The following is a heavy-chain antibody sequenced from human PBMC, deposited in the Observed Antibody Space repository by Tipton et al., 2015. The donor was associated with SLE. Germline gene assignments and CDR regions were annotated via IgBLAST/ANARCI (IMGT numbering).Heavy chain of an antibody. CDR1: GDSVSSNSAA. D-gene: IGHD6-25*01. V-gene: IGHV6-1*01. CDR2: TYYTSKGYN. J-gene: IGHJ6*02. CDR3: ARDVGGKAAASGASTEYCGRDV. Sequence: ALVKPSQTLSLTCAISGDSVSSNSAAWNWIRQSPSRGLEWLGRTYYTSKGYNDYAVAVTNRIPSTPGTSKKQVSLQLNSVTPEESAVNYGARDVGGKAAASGASTEYCGRDVWGQGPAVAVSS.